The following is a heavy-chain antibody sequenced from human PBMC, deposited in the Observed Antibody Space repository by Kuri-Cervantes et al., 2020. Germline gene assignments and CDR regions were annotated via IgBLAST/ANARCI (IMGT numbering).Heavy chain of an antibody. J-gene: IGHJ5*02. D-gene: IGHD3-10*01. V-gene: IGHV3-7*01. CDR2: IKQDGSEK. CDR3: ANSWGSGSYTGS. CDR1: GFTFSNYW. Sequence: GESLKISCAASGFTFSNYWMSWVRQAPGKGLEWVANIKQDGSEKYYVDSVKGRFTISRDNAKNSLYLQMNSLRAEDTAVYYCANSWGSGSYTGSWGQGTLVTVSS.